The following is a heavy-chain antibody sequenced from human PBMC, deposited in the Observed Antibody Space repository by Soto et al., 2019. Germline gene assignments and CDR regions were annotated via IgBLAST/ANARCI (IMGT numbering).Heavy chain of an antibody. Sequence: PSETLSLTCAVYGGSSSGYYWSWIRQPPGKGLEWIGEINHSGSTNYNPSLKSRVTISVDTSKNQFSLKLSSVTAADTAVYYCARAYCSGGSCYLDVWGQGTTVT. D-gene: IGHD2-15*01. CDR2: INHSGST. CDR3: ARAYCSGGSCYLDV. J-gene: IGHJ6*02. CDR1: GGSSSGYY. V-gene: IGHV4-34*01.